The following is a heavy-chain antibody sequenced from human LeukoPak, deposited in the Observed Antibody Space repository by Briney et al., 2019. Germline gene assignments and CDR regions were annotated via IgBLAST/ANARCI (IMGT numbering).Heavy chain of an antibody. D-gene: IGHD6-19*01. CDR3: ARGYSSGLHFDY. J-gene: IGHJ4*02. CDR2: ITSSSSSM. CDR1: GFTFSIYT. V-gene: IGHV3-21*01. Sequence: GGSLRLSCVASGFTFSIYTMSWVRQAPGKGLEWVSSITSSSSSMYSADSVKGRFTISRDNAKNTLYLQMNSLRAEDTAVYYCARGYSSGLHFDYWGQGTLVTVSS.